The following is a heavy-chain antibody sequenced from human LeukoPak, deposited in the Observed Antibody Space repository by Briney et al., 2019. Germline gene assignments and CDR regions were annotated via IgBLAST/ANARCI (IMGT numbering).Heavy chain of an antibody. CDR1: GFTFSSSA. D-gene: IGHD3-22*01. V-gene: IGHV3-30-3*01. Sequence: HPGGSLRLSCADSGFTFSSSAMHWGRQAPGKGLEWVAVISYDGSNKYYADSVKGRFTISRDISKNTLYLQINSLRAEDTAVYYCASTPYYYDSSGRGAFDIWGRGTIDPVSS. J-gene: IGHJ3*02. CDR3: ASTPYYYDSSGRGAFDI. CDR2: ISYDGSNK.